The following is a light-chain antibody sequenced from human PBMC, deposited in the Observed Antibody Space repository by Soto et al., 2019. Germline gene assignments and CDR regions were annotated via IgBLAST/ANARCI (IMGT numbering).Light chain of an antibody. CDR2: SIN. J-gene: IGLJ2*01. Sequence: QSVLTQPPSASGTPGQRVTISCSGSNSNSGSNTVNWYQQLPGTAPKLLIYSINQRPSGVPDRFSGSQSGTSASLAISGLQSEDEADYYCAAWDDSLNGVLFGGGTKLTVL. CDR3: AAWDDSLNGVL. V-gene: IGLV1-44*01. CDR1: NSNSGSNT.